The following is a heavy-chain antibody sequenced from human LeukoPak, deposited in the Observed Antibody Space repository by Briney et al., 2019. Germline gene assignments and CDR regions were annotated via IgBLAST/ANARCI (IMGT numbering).Heavy chain of an antibody. CDR3: AKVKYYYDSSGYYLV. V-gene: IGHV3-23*01. Sequence: GGSLRLSCAASGFTFSSYAMSWVRQAPGKGLEWVSAISGSGGSTYYADSVKGRFTISRDNSKNTLHLQMNSLRAEDTAVYYCAKVKYYYDSSGYYLVWGQGTLVTVSS. D-gene: IGHD3-22*01. CDR1: GFTFSSYA. J-gene: IGHJ4*02. CDR2: ISGSGGST.